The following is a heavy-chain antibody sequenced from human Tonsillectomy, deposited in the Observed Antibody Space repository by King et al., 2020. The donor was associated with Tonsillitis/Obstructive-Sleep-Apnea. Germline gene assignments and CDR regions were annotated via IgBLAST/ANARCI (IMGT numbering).Heavy chain of an antibody. CDR3: ASLDYGDYEDGMDV. V-gene: IGHV3-48*03. J-gene: IGHJ6*02. CDR1: GFTFSSYE. CDR2: ISSSGSTI. Sequence: VQLVESGGGLVQPGGSLRLSCAASGFTFSSYEMNWVRQAPGKGLEWVSYISSSGSTIYYADSVKGRFTISRDNAKNSLYLQMNSLRAEDTAVYYCASLDYGDYEDGMDVWGQATTVTVSS. D-gene: IGHD4-17*01.